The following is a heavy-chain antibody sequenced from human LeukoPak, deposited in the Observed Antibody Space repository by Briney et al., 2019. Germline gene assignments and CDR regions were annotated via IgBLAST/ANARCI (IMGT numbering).Heavy chain of an antibody. CDR2: ISYDGSNK. D-gene: IGHD1-26*01. CDR1: GFTFSSYG. CDR3: AKDLLGGDSGSYYEVGELGMDV. J-gene: IGHJ6*02. Sequence: GGSLRLSCAVSGFTFSSYGMHWVRQAPGKGLEWVAVISYDGSNKYYADSVKGRFTVSRDKSKNTLYLQMNSLRAEDTAVYYCAKDLLGGDSGSYYEVGELGMDVWGQGTTVTVSS. V-gene: IGHV3-30*18.